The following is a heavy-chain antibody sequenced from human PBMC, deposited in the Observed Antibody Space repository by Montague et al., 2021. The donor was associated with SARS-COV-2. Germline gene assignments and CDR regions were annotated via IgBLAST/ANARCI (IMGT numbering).Heavy chain of an antibody. CDR1: GESVSSNSAT. J-gene: IGHJ6*02. V-gene: IGHV6-1*01. CDR3: TSGREGNYNVMDV. Sequence: CAISGESVSSNSATWNWVRQSPSRGLEWLGRTYYRSKWYNDYAVSVRGRVTINPDTSKNQFSLQLNSVTPEDTAIYYCTSGREGNYNVMDVWGQGTTVTVSS. D-gene: IGHD1-1*01. CDR2: TYYRSKWYN.